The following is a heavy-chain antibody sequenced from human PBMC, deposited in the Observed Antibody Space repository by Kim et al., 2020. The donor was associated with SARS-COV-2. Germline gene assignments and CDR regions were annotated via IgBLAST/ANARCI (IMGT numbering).Heavy chain of an antibody. CDR1: GFTFSSYG. D-gene: IGHD6-13*01. V-gene: IGHV3-30*18. CDR2: ISYDGSNK. J-gene: IGHJ5*02. CDR3: AKGRSSSWYGSWFDP. Sequence: GGSLRLSCAASGFTFSSYGMHWVRQAPGKGLEWVAVISYDGSNKYYADSVKGRFTISRDNSKNTLYLQMNSLRAEDTAVYYCAKGRSSSWYGSWFDPWGQGTLVTVSS.